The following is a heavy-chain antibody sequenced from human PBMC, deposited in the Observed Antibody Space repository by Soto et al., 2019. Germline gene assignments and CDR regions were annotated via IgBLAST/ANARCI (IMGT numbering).Heavy chain of an antibody. V-gene: IGHV4-31*03. J-gene: IGHJ4*02. CDR1: GGSISSGGYY. D-gene: IGHD3-16*01. CDR3: ARDRVMLTFGGASEEWGIDS. CDR2: IYYSGST. Sequence: SETLSLTCTVSGGSISSGGYYWSWIRQHQGKGLEWIGYIYYSGSTYYNPSLKSRVTISVDTSKNQFSLKLSSVTAADTAVYYCARDRVMLTFGGASEEWGIDSWGQGTLVTVSS.